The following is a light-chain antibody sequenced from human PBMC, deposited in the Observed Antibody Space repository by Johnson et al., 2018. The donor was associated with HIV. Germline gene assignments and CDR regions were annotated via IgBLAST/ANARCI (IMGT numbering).Light chain of an antibody. CDR2: ENN. V-gene: IGLV1-51*02. Sequence: QSVLTQPPSVSAAPGQKVTISCSGSSSNIGNNYVSWYQQLPGTAPKVLIYENNKRPSGIPDRFSGSKSGTSATLGITGLQTGDEADYYRGTWDSSLSAYVFGTGTKVTVL. J-gene: IGLJ1*01. CDR1: SSNIGNNY. CDR3: GTWDSSLSAYV.